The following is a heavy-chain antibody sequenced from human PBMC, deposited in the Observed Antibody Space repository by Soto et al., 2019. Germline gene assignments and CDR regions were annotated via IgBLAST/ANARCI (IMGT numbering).Heavy chain of an antibody. Sequence: QAQLVESGGGVVQPGRSLRLSCAASGLTFNIYALHWVRQAPGKGLEWVAVISFDGTKKYYSDSVKGRFTISRDNLKNTLYLQMNNLRVEDAALYFCAREDDYGYRYINYGLDVWGQGTTVTVSS. D-gene: IGHD4-17*01. V-gene: IGHV3-30-3*01. CDR3: AREDDYGYRYINYGLDV. CDR1: GLTFNIYA. CDR2: ISFDGTKK. J-gene: IGHJ6*02.